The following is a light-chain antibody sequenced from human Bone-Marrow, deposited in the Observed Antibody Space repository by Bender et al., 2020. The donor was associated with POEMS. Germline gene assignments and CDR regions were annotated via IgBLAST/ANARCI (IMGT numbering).Light chain of an antibody. CDR1: SSNIGTNP. CDR2: INN. V-gene: IGLV1-44*01. J-gene: IGLJ3*02. Sequence: QSVLTQPPSASGTPGQRFTISCSGSSSNIGTNPVNWYQQLPGTAPKLLIYINNQRPSGVPDRFSGSKSGTSASLAISGLQSEDEADYYCAAWDDSLNGWVFGGGTKLTVL. CDR3: AAWDDSLNGWV.